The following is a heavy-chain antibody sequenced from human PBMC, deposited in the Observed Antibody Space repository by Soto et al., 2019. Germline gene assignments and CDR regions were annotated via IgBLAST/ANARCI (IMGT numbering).Heavy chain of an antibody. D-gene: IGHD2-15*01. CDR2: IRNKDNSYTT. CDR1: GFTFSDHY. J-gene: IGHJ6*02. V-gene: IGHV3-72*01. Sequence: SGGSLRLSCGGSGFTFSDHYMDWVRQAPGERLEWVGRIRNKDNSYTTEYAASVKGRFTISRDDSKNSVYLQMNSLKTEDTAVYYCTRVKLYGTTPKPCMDVWGQGTTVTVSS. CDR3: TRVKLYGTTPKPCMDV.